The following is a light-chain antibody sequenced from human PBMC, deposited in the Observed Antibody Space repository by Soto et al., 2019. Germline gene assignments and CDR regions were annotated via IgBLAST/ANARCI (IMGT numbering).Light chain of an antibody. CDR3: QQFHSYPIT. CDR2: DAS. Sequence: AIQLTQSPSSLSASVGDRVTITCRASQGISSALAWYQQTPGEAPNLLIYDASSLESGVPSRFSGSGSGTDFILTISSLQPEDFATYYCQQFHSYPITFGQGTRLEIK. CDR1: QGISSA. V-gene: IGKV1-13*02. J-gene: IGKJ5*01.